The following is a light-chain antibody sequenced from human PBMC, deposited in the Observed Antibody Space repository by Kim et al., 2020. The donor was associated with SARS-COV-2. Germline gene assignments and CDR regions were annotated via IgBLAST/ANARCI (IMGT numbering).Light chain of an antibody. CDR3: NSRESGVNHVV. J-gene: IGLJ3*02. CDR1: SLRSYY. CDR2: DKN. Sequence: ALGQTVRITCQGDSLRSYYASGYQQRPGQAPVLLIYDKNNRPSGIPDRFSGSSSGNTASLTITGAQAEDEADYYCNSRESGVNHVVFGGGTRLTVL. V-gene: IGLV3-19*01.